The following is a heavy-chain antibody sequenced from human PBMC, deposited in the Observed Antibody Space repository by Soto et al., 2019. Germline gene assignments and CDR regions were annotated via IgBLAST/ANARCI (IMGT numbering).Heavy chain of an antibody. V-gene: IGHV1-18*01. CDR3: ARDNGGLDC. D-gene: IGHD2-8*01. J-gene: IGHJ4*02. CDR2: ISTYTGKT. Sequence: QVQLVQSGIELKRPGASVKVSCKASGYTFSTYGLTWVRQAPGQGLKWLGWISTYTGKTNCAQRLQGRVNMTTDTSTTTAYLELRSLTSDDTAVYYCARDNGGLDCWGQGTLVTVSS. CDR1: GYTFSTYG.